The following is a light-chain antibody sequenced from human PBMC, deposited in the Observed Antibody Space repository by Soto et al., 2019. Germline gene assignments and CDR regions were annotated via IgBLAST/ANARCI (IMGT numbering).Light chain of an antibody. Sequence: DFQMTQSPSSVSASVGDRVSITCRASQDISNYLAWYQQKPGKAPKLLIYASSYLQSGVPSRFSGSGSGTVFTLIISSLQPDDVATYYCQKYNSAPRTFGQGTKVEIK. CDR1: QDISNY. V-gene: IGKV1-27*01. CDR2: ASS. J-gene: IGKJ1*01. CDR3: QKYNSAPRT.